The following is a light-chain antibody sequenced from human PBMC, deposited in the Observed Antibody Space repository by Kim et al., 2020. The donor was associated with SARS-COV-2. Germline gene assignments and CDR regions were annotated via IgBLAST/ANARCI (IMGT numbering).Light chain of an antibody. V-gene: IGLV2-14*01. Sequence: QSALTQPASVSGSPGQSITISCTGTSSDVGGYNYVSWYQQHPGKAPKLMIYYVSKRPSGVSNRFSGSKSVNTASLTISGLQAEDEADYYCSSYTSSSTYVFGTGTKVTDL. J-gene: IGLJ1*01. CDR3: SSYTSSSTYV. CDR1: SSDVGGYNY. CDR2: YVS.